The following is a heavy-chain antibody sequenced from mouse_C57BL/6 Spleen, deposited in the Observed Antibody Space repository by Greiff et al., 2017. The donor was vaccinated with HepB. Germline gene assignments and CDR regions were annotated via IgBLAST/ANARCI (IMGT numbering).Heavy chain of an antibody. CDR1: GFTFSSYA. J-gene: IGHJ2*01. V-gene: IGHV5-4*03. CDR2: ISDGGSYT. D-gene: IGHD2-4*01. CDR3: ARVNDYDLYYFDY. Sequence: EVMLVESGGGLVKPGGSLKLSCAASGFTFSSYAMSWVRQTPEKRLEWVATISDGGSYTYYPDNVKGRFTISRDNAKNNLYLQMSHLKSEDTAMYYCARVNDYDLYYFDYWGQGTTLTVSS.